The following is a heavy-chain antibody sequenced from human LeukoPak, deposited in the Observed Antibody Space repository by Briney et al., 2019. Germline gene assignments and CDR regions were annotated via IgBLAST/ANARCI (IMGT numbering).Heavy chain of an antibody. CDR2: IRSKAYGGTT. Sequence: GGSPRLSCAASGFTFSSYAMSWVRQAPGKGLEWVGFIRSKAYGGTTEYAASVKGRFTISRDDSKSIAYLQMNSLKTEDTAVYYCTRGPIYCGGDCYPGYWGQGTLVTVSS. J-gene: IGHJ4*02. V-gene: IGHV3-49*04. CDR1: GFTFSSYA. CDR3: TRGPIYCGGDCYPGY. D-gene: IGHD2-21*02.